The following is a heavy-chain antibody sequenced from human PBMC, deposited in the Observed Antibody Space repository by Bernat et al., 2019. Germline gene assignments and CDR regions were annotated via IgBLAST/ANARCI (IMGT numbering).Heavy chain of an antibody. D-gene: IGHD6-13*01. J-gene: IGHJ4*02. CDR3: ASGTAAGRQYYFDY. Sequence: QLQLQVSGPGLVKPSETLSLTCTVSGGSISSSSYYWGWIRQPPGKGLEWIGSIYYSGSTYYNPSLRSRVTISVDTSKNQFSLKLSSVTAADTAVYYCASGTAAGRQYYFDYWGQGTLVTVSS. CDR1: GGSISSSSYY. CDR2: IYYSGST. V-gene: IGHV4-39*01.